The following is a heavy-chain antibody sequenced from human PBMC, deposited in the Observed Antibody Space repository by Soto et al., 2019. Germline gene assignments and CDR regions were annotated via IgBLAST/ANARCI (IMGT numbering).Heavy chain of an antibody. J-gene: IGHJ2*01. Sequence: QVQLQESGPGLVKPSQTLSLTCTVSGGSISSGDYYWSWIRQPPGKVLEWIGYIYYSGGTYYNPSLKSRVTISVDTSKNQFSLKLSSVTAADTAVYYCARGQADYGDYWYFDLWGRGTLVTVSS. CDR1: GGSISSGDYY. D-gene: IGHD4-17*01. V-gene: IGHV4-30-4*01. CDR3: ARGQADYGDYWYFDL. CDR2: IYYSGGT.